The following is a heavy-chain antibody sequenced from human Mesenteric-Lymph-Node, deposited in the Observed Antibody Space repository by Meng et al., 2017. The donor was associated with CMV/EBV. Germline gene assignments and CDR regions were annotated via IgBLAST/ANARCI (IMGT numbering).Heavy chain of an antibody. CDR2: ISNTGTAI. CDR3: ARDRDSTGYFFYYFDY. J-gene: IGHJ4*02. D-gene: IGHD3-22*01. Sequence: GESLKISCAASGFTFSDYYMNWIRQAPGKGLEWVSYISNTGTAIYYAESVKGRFTISRDNAKKSLYLQMNSLRAEDTAVYYCARDRDSTGYFFYYFDYWGQGALVTVSS. V-gene: IGHV3-11*04. CDR1: GFTFSDYY.